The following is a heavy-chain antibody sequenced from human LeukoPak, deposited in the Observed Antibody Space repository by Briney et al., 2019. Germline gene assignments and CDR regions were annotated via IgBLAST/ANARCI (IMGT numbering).Heavy chain of an antibody. CDR3: ARRLTQYDCFDP. D-gene: IGHD2-2*01. CDR1: GDSVSSNSVT. V-gene: IGHV6-1*01. J-gene: IGHJ5*02. CDR2: TYYRSTWYN. Sequence: SQTLSLTCAISGDSVSSNSVTWNWIGQSPSRGLEWLGRTYYRSTWYNDYAVPVRGRITVNPDTSKNQFSLHLNSVTPEDTAVYYCARRLTQYDCFDPWGQGILVTVSS.